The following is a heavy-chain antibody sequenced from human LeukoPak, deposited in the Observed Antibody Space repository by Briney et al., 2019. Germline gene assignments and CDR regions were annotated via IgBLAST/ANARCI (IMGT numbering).Heavy chain of an antibody. CDR2: INPNSGGT. CDR3: ARAGTAGTLKYYYMDV. D-gene: IGHD6-19*01. V-gene: IGHV1-2*02. CDR1: GYTFTGYY. J-gene: IGHJ6*03. Sequence: ASVKVSCKASGYTFTGYYMHWVRQAPGQGLEWMGWINPNSGGTNYAQKFKGRVTMTRDTSISTAYMELSRLRSDDTAVYYCARAGTAGTLKYYYMDVWGKGTTVTVSS.